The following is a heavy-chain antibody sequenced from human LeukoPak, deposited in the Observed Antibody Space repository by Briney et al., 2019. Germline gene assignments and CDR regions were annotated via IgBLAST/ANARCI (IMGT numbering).Heavy chain of an antibody. J-gene: IGHJ5*02. D-gene: IGHD2-2*01. Sequence: GGSLRLSCAASGFTFSSYSMNWVRQAPGKGLEWVSYISSSSSTIYYADSVKGRFTISRDNAKNSLYLQMNSLRAEDTAVYYCARDFTVVVPAAISWFDPWGQGTLVTASS. CDR1: GFTFSSYS. CDR3: ARDFTVVVPAAISWFDP. V-gene: IGHV3-48*01. CDR2: ISSSSSTI.